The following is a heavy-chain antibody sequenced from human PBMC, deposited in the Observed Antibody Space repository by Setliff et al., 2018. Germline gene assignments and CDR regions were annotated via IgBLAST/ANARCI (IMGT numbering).Heavy chain of an antibody. D-gene: IGHD3-22*01. Sequence: GGSLRLSCAASGFTFSSYAMHWVRQAPGTGLEWVAVISYDGSNKYYADSVKSRFTISRDNSKNMLYLQMNSLRAEDTAVYYCARDFYYDSSGYKRALVGLDYWGQGTLVTVSS. CDR1: GFTFSSYA. J-gene: IGHJ4*02. CDR3: ARDFYYDSSGYKRALVGLDY. V-gene: IGHV3-30-3*01. CDR2: ISYDGSNK.